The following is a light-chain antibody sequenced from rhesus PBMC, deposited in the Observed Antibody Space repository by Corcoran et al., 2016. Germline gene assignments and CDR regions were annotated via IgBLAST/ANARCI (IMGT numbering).Light chain of an antibody. CDR1: LILSNN. J-gene: IGKJ1*01. CDR3: LQTSNWPRT. Sequence: EVVMAQSPATLALSPGERATLSCRASLILSNNLAWYQQRPGQAPRLLIHGASNRATGVPDRCSGSGSGTDFTLTISSLEPEDVGVYFCLQTSNWPRTFGQGTKVEI. V-gene: IGKV3-24*04. CDR2: GAS.